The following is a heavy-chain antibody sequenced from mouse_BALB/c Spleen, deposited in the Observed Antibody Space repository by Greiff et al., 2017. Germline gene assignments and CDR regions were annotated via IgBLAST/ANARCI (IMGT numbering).Heavy chain of an antibody. J-gene: IGHJ3*01. Sequence: QVQLQQSGPELVKPGASVKISCKASGYSFTSYYIHWVKQRPGQGLEWIGWIFPGSGNTKYNEKFKGRATLTADTSSSTAYMQLSSLTSEDSAVYFCANLPTGFAYWGQGTLVTVSA. CDR2: IFPGSGNT. D-gene: IGHD2-1*01. CDR3: ANLPTGFAY. CDR1: GYSFTSYY. V-gene: IGHV1-66*01.